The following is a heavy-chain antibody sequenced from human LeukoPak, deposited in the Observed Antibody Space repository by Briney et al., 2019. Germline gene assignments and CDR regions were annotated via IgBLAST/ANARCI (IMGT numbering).Heavy chain of an antibody. CDR3: ARSIAAAGGDIDY. Sequence: ASVKVSCKASGYTFTGYYMHWVRQAPGQGLEWMGWINPNSGGTNYAQKFQGRVTMTRDMSISTAYMELSRLRSDDTAVYYCARSIAAAGGDIDYWGQGTLVTVSS. D-gene: IGHD6-13*01. CDR2: INPNSGGT. V-gene: IGHV1-2*02. CDR1: GYTFTGYY. J-gene: IGHJ4*02.